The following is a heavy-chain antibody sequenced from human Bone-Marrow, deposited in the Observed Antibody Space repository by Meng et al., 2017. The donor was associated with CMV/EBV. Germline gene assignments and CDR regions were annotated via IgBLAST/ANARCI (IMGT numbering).Heavy chain of an antibody. D-gene: IGHD3-3*01. V-gene: IGHV1-2*02. J-gene: IGHJ5*02. CDR2: INPNSGGT. CDR1: GYTFTGYY. Sequence: ASVKVSCKASGYTFTGYYIHWVRQAPGQGLEWMGWINPNSGGTNYAQKFQGRVTMTRDTSISTAYMELSRLRSDDTAVYYCARTYKYSAPHDFWSGYYEVYNWFDPWGQGTLVTVSS. CDR3: ARTYKYSAPHDFWSGYYEVYNWFDP.